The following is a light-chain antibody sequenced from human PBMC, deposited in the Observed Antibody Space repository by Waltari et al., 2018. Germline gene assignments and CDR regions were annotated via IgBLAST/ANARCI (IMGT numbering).Light chain of an antibody. Sequence: SYLLTQPPSVSVAPGQTARSTCGGNKIGNKRGKRYQQKPGQAPVLVVYDDSDRPPGIPERFSGSNSGNTATLTISRVDAGDEADYYCQVWDSSTNLRVFGGGAKLTVL. V-gene: IGLV3-21*02. CDR1: KIGNKR. J-gene: IGLJ3*02. CDR3: QVWDSSTNLRV. CDR2: DDS.